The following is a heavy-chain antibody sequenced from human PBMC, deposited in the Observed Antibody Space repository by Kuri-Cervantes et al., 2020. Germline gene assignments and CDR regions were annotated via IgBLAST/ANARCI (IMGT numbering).Heavy chain of an antibody. CDR1: GYTFTSYA. CDR2: INPSGGST. Sequence: ASVKVSCKASGYTFTSYAMHWVRQAPGQGLEWMGIINPSGGSTSYAQKFQGRVTMTRDTSTSTASMELRSLRPEDTAVYYCARSREGLWEEETGARHPFAYWGQGTLVTVSS. J-gene: IGHJ4*02. D-gene: IGHD1-1*01. V-gene: IGHV1-46*01. CDR3: ARSREGLWEEETGARHPFAY.